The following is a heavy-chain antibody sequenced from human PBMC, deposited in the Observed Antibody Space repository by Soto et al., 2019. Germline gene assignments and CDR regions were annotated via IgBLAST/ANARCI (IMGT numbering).Heavy chain of an antibody. CDR3: AHRPSGWYLFDY. CDR1: GFSLSTSGLG. J-gene: IGHJ4*02. D-gene: IGHD6-19*01. Sequence: QITLKESGPTLVRPTQTLTLTCTFSGFSLSTSGLGVGWIRPPPGKALEWLALIYWNDDKRYSPSLKARLTITKDPSKNQVVLTMTNMDPVDTATYYCAHRPSGWYLFDYWGQGTLVTVSS. CDR2: IYWNDDK. V-gene: IGHV2-5*01.